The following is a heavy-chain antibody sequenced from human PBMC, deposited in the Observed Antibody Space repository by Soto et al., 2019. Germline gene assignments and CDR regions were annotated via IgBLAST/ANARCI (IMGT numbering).Heavy chain of an antibody. Sequence: GASVKVSCKASGGTFSSYAISWVRQAPGQGLEWMGGIIPIFGTANYAQKFQGRVTITADESTSTAYMELSSLRSEDTAVYYCARGRRQSTMVRGRSYYGMDVWGQGTTVTVSS. V-gene: IGHV1-69*13. J-gene: IGHJ6*02. CDR2: IIPIFGTA. CDR1: GGTFSSYA. CDR3: ARGRRQSTMVRGRSYYGMDV. D-gene: IGHD3-10*01.